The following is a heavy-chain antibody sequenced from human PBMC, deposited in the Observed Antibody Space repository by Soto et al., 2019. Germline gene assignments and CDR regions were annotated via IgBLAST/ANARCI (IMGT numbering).Heavy chain of an antibody. D-gene: IGHD3-10*01. CDR2: IYHNGTT. CDR1: CGYITDSRW. CDR3: QSVRGGLFMMDV. J-gene: IGHJ6*02. V-gene: IGHV4-4*02. Sequence: PLEILPLTYAVACGYITDSRWWRWVHQAPGKGLEWIGEIYHNGTTNYNPSLESRVTMSVDKSKNQFSLNLRSMTAADTAVYDCQSVRGGLFMMDVWGQGTTVTVSS.